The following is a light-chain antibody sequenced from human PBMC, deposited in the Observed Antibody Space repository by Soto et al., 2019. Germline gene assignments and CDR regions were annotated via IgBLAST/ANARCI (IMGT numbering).Light chain of an antibody. CDR1: QNIDTF. V-gene: IGKV1-5*03. Sequence: DIQMTQSPSTLAASVGDRVTISGRASQNIDTFLAWYQHKPGKAPKLLIYKASVLETEVPSRFSGSGSGTEFTLTIGSLQPDDFATYYCQQYHSYSFTFGPGTKVDVK. CDR2: KAS. CDR3: QQYHSYSFT. J-gene: IGKJ3*01.